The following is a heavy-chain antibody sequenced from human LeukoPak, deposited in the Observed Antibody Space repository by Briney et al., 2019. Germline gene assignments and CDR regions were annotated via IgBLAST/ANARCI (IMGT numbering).Heavy chain of an antibody. Sequence: PSESLSLTCTVSGGSISSYYWNWIRQPPGKGLEWIGYIYYSGSTNYNPSLRSRVTISVDTSKNQFSLKLSSVTAADTAVYYCARASVTYYYYYYMDVWGKGTTVTVSS. CDR2: IYYSGST. J-gene: IGHJ6*03. CDR1: GGSISSYY. CDR3: ARASVTYYYYYYMDV. V-gene: IGHV4-59*01. D-gene: IGHD4-11*01.